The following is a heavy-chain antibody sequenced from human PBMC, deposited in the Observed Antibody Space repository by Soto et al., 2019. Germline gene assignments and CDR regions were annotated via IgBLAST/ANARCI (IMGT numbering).Heavy chain of an antibody. CDR3: ARDRSAYSSGGPNDY. CDR1: GGSISSGGYY. V-gene: IGHV4-31*03. J-gene: IGHJ4*02. D-gene: IGHD6-19*01. Sequence: QVQLQESGPGLVKPSQTLSLTCTVSGGSISSGGYYWSWVRQHPGKGLEWIGYIYYSGSTYYNPSLKSRVTISVDTSKNQFSLKLSSVTAADTAVYYCARDRSAYSSGGPNDYWGQGTLVTVSS. CDR2: IYYSGST.